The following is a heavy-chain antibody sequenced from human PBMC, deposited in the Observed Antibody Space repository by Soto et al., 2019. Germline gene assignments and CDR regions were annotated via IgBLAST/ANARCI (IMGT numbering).Heavy chain of an antibody. D-gene: IGHD6-13*01. J-gene: IGHJ4*02. V-gene: IGHV1-46*01. CDR2: INPIRGTT. Sequence: GASVKVSCKASGYTFMNYHIHWVRQAPGRGPEWLGKINPIRGTTTHAQNFLGRVTMTTDTSTSTVYMELSSLRSEDTAVYYCARAASALLWGQGTQVTVSS. CDR1: GYTFMNYH. CDR3: ARAASALL.